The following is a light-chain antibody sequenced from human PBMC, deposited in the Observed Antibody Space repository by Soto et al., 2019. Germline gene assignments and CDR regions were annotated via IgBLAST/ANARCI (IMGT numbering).Light chain of an antibody. CDR3: AAWDDSLKGYV. Sequence: QSVLTQPPSASGTPGQRGTISCSGSSSNIGSNTVNWYQQLPGTAPKLLIYSNNQRPSGVPDLFSGSKSGTSASLAISGLQSEDEADYYCAAWDDSLKGYVFGTGTKVTVL. V-gene: IGLV1-44*01. CDR1: SSNIGSNT. CDR2: SNN. J-gene: IGLJ1*01.